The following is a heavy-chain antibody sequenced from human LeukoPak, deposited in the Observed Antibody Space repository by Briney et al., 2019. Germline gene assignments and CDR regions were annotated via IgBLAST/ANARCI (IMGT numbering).Heavy chain of an antibody. CDR1: GFTFSNYW. V-gene: IGHV3-74*03. CDR3: TRPDWATGSYDEF. Sequence: GGSPRLSCTASGFTFSNYWMHWVRQAPGKGLMWVSRIKSDGTSTTYADSVKGRFTISRDNAKNTLFLQMTGLRVEDTAMYYCTRPDWATGSYDEFWGQGTRVTVSS. J-gene: IGHJ4*02. D-gene: IGHD1-26*01. CDR2: IKSDGTST.